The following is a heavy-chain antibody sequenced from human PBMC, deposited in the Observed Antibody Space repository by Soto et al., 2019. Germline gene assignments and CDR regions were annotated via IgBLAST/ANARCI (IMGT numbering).Heavy chain of an antibody. CDR3: ARSQQWLVGRWFDP. J-gene: IGHJ5*02. Sequence: ASVKVSCKASGYTFTSYAMHWVRQAPGQRLEWMGWINAGNGNTKYSQKFQGRVTITRDTSASTAYMELSSLRSDDTAVYYCARSQQWLVGRWFDPWGQGTLVTVS. V-gene: IGHV1-3*01. CDR2: INAGNGNT. CDR1: GYTFTSYA. D-gene: IGHD6-19*01.